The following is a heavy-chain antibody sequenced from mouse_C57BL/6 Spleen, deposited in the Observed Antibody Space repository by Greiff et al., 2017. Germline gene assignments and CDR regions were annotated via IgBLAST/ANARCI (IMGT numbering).Heavy chain of an antibody. CDR2: IWGDGSA. Sequence: VKLVESGPGLVAPSQSLSITCTVSGYSLTSYGVSWVHQPPGQGLEWLGVIWGDGSANYHSAHVTRLSISKDNSECQVFLKLNSLQTDDTATYYCAKQGNMIRDYAMDYWGQGTSVTVSS. CDR1: GYSLTSYG. CDR3: AKQGNMIRDYAMDY. D-gene: IGHD2-4*01. V-gene: IGHV2-3*01. J-gene: IGHJ4*01.